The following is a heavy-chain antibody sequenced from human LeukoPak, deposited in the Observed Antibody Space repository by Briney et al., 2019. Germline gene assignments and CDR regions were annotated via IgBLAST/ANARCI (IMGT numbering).Heavy chain of an antibody. CDR1: GGSISSDCCY. J-gene: IGHJ4*02. D-gene: IGHD3-16*01. CDR2: IYYLGTT. CDR3: ARRPRGELDY. V-gene: IGHV4-39*01. Sequence: PSETLSLTCSVSGGSISSDCCYWAWIRQPTGKGPEWIGSIYYLGTTHYNPSLKSRVTISVDTSRNQFSLKLTSVTAADTAVYFCARRPRGELDYWGQGALVTVFS.